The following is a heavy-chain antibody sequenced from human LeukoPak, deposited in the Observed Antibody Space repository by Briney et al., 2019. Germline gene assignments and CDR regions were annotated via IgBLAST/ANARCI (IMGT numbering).Heavy chain of an antibody. D-gene: IGHD2-15*01. Sequence: PGGSLRLSCAASGFTFSSYGMHWVCQAPGKGLGRVAVIWYDGSNKYYADSVKGRFTISRDNSKNTLYLQMNSLRAEDTAVYYCAKDASTVGWYYFDYWGQGTLVTVSS. CDR3: AKDASTVGWYYFDY. CDR1: GFTFSSYG. CDR2: IWYDGSNK. J-gene: IGHJ4*02. V-gene: IGHV3-33*06.